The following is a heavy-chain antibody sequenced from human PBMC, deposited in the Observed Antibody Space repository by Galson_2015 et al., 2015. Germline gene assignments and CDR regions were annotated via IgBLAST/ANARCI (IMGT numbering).Heavy chain of an antibody. CDR2: ISSSSSTI. CDR1: GFTFSSYS. CDR3: ARDTNANTAMGYFDY. D-gene: IGHD5-18*01. Sequence: SLRLSCAASGFTFSSYSMNWVRQAPGKGLEWVSYISSSSSTIYYADSVKGRFTISRDNAKNSPYLQMNSLRDEDTAVYYCARDTNANTAMGYFDYWGQGTLVTVSS. J-gene: IGHJ4*02. V-gene: IGHV3-48*02.